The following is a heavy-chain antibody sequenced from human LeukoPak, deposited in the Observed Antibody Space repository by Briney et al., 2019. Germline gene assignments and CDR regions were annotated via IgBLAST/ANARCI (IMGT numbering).Heavy chain of an antibody. CDR2: IIPIFGTA. V-gene: IGHV1-69*13. CDR1: GGTFSSYA. CDR3: ARDSTYYYDSSGYSVDY. Sequence: SVKVSCKASGGTFSSYAISWVRQAPGQGLEWMGGIIPIFGTANYAQKFQGRVTITADESTSTAYIELSSLRSEDTAVYYCARDSTYYYDSSGYSVDYWGQGTLVTVSS. J-gene: IGHJ4*02. D-gene: IGHD3-22*01.